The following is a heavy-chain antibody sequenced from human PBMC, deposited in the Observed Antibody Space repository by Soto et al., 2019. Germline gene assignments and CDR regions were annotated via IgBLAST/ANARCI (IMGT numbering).Heavy chain of an antibody. V-gene: IGHV1-69*06. CDR3: ARGRDSSGSQFDY. J-gene: IGHJ4*02. Sequence: SVKVRGKACGGGFSSYSISWVRQAAGQGLEWMGGIIPIFGTANYAQKFQGRVTITADKSTSTAYMELSSLRSEDTVVYYCARGRDSSGSQFDYWGQGTLVTVSS. D-gene: IGHD6-19*01. CDR2: IIPIFGTA. CDR1: GGGFSSYS.